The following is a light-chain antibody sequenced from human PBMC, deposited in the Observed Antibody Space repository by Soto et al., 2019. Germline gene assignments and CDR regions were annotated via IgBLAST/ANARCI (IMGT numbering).Light chain of an antibody. CDR3: QQYNSDST. CDR1: QGIRRA. J-gene: IGKJ2*01. CDR2: DAS. V-gene: IGKV1-13*02. Sequence: AIQLTQSPSSLSASVGDRVTITCRASQGIRRALGWYQQKPGKAPNLLIYDASTLEAGIPSRLSGSGSGTTVPPPSSSLQHGDLAQCYCQQYNSDSTFGQGTKVGIK.